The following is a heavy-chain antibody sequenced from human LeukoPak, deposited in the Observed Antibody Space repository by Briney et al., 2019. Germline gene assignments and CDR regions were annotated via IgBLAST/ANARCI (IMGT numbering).Heavy chain of an antibody. CDR3: ARLWFGELFLDS. D-gene: IGHD3-10*01. CDR1: GGSISRDGYY. V-gene: IGHV4-31*03. J-gene: IGHJ4*02. CDR2: ISYTGNT. Sequence: PSETLSPTCTVSGGSISRDGYYWSWIRQNPGKGLEWIGYISYTGNTYYNPSLKSRVTMSVDTSKSHLSLKLNSATAADTAVYYCARLWFGELFLDSWGQGVLVTVSS.